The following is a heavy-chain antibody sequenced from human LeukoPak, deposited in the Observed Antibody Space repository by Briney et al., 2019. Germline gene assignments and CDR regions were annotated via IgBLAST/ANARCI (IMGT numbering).Heavy chain of an antibody. Sequence: SETLSLTCTVSGGSISSSSYYWGWIRQPPGKGLEWIGSIYYSGSTYYNPSLKSRVTISVDTSKNQFSLKLSSVTAADTAVYYCARSGYLDYFDYWGQGTLVTVSS. CDR1: GGSISSSSYY. J-gene: IGHJ4*02. CDR3: ARSGYLDYFDY. D-gene: IGHD3-3*01. CDR2: IYYSGST. V-gene: IGHV4-39*01.